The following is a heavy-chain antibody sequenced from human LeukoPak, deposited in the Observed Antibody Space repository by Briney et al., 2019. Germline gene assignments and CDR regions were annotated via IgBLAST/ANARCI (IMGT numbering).Heavy chain of an antibody. CDR1: GLTFYDYA. J-gene: IGHJ4*02. CDR2: ITWNSGSI. Sequence: GGSLRLSCAASGLTFYDYAMHWVRQAPGKGLEWVSGITWNSGSIAYADSVKGRFTISRDNAKNSLYLQLNSLRSEDTPLYYCAAGAGITRYWGQGTLVTVSS. D-gene: IGHD3-10*01. CDR3: AAGAGITRY. V-gene: IGHV3-9*01.